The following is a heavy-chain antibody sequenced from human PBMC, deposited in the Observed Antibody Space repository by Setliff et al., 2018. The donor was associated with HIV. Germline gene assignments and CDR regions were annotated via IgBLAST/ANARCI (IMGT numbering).Heavy chain of an antibody. V-gene: IGHV4-4*09. D-gene: IGHD6-13*01. CDR3: ARSPSYRSSWEYYFDY. J-gene: IGHJ4*02. CDR2: IYTSRGT. CDR1: GGSISCYH. Sequence: KSSETLSITCTVSGGSISCYHWNWLRQTPGKGLEWIGYIYTSRGTNYNPSLRTRVIISVDTSNQFSLKLSSVTAADAAVYYCARSPSYRSSWEYYFDYWGQGILVTVSS.